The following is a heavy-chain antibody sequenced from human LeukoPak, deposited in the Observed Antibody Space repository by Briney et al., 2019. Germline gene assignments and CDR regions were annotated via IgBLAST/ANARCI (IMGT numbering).Heavy chain of an antibody. V-gene: IGHV3-23*01. J-gene: IGHJ3*02. D-gene: IGHD2-2*01. CDR1: GFSLSSYA. CDR2: ISGSGGST. CDR3: AKGLIRSPDIVVRAAPSDAFDI. Sequence: GGSLRLSCAASGFSLSSYAMSWVRQAPGKGLDWVSAISGSGGSTYYADSVKGQFTISRDNSKNTLYLQMNRLRAEDTAVYYCAKGLIRSPDIVVRAAPSDAFDIWGQGTMVTVSS.